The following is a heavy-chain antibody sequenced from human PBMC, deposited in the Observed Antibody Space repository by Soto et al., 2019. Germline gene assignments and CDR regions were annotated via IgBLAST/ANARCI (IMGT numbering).Heavy chain of an antibody. CDR1: GYRFSTSG. CDR2: INAADGDT. Sequence: QVQLVQSGAELKKPGASVKISCETSGYRFSTSGIHWLHQAPGQSLEWMGWINAADGDTKYSQKFQGRVTLSRDTSASTAYMELSSLTSEDTSTYSCARDSQRLQIPSTGWLFPWGQGTVVIVSS. D-gene: IGHD4-4*01. CDR3: ARDSQRLQIPSTGWLFP. J-gene: IGHJ5*02. V-gene: IGHV1-3*01.